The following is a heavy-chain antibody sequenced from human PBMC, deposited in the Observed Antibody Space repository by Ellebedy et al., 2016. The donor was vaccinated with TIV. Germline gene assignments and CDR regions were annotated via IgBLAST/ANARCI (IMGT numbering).Heavy chain of an antibody. J-gene: IGHJ4*02. CDR1: GYTFTSYD. CDR2: MNPNSGNT. V-gene: IGHV1-8*01. Sequence: ASVKVSXXASGYTFTSYDINWVRQATGQGLEWMGWMNPNSGNTGYAQKFQGRVTMTRNTSISTAYMELSSLRSEDTAVYYCARVFRGKLERAQVILYWGQGTLVTVSS. D-gene: IGHD1-1*01. CDR3: ARVFRGKLERAQVILY.